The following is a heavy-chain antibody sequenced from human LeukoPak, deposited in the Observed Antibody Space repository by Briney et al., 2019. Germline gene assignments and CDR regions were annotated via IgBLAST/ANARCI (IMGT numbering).Heavy chain of an antibody. D-gene: IGHD6-13*01. CDR2: ISSSGSTI. CDR3: ARVMGSSWGYYYYGMDV. CDR1: GFTFSDYY. Sequence: GGSLRLSSAASGFTFSDYYMSWIRQAPGKGLEWVSYISSSGSTIYYADSVKGRFTISRDNAKNSLYLQMNGLRAEDTAVYYCARVMGSSWGYYYYGMDVWGQGTTVTVSS. V-gene: IGHV3-11*01. J-gene: IGHJ6*02.